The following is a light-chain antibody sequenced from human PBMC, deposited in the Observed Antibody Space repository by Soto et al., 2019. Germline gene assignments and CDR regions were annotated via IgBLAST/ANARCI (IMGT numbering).Light chain of an antibody. J-gene: IGKJ2*01. CDR2: QIS. V-gene: IGKV2-24*01. CDR1: QSLVHSGGNTY. CDR3: QQATQFPYT. Sequence: DIVMTQTPLSSPVTLGQPASISCRSSQSLVHSGGNTYLSWLQQRPGQPPRVLIYQISKRFSGVPDRFSGSGAGTDFTLKISRVEAEDVGVYYCQQATQFPYTFGQGTKLEIK.